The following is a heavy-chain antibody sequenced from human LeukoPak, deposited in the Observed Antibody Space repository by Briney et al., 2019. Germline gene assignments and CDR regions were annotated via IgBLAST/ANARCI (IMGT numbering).Heavy chain of an antibody. CDR1: GYTFTMYY. D-gene: IGHD3-16*01. CDR2: INPSDGAT. CDR3: ASERRGGLSLNLGGLFASYYTYYYMDV. Sequence: ASVKVSCKTSGYTFTMYYIHWVRQAPGQGLEWMGMINPSDGATTYAQRFQGRVTMTRDMSTTTVYMDLRSLRSEDTAVYFCASERRGGLSLNLGGLFASYYTYYYMDVWGRGTTVTVSS. J-gene: IGHJ6*03. V-gene: IGHV1-46*01.